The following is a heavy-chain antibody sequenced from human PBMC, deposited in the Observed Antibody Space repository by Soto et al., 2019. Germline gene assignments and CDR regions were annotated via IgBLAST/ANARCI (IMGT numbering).Heavy chain of an antibody. V-gene: IGHV1-69*06. CDR1: GGTFSSYA. D-gene: IGHD2-21*01. CDR3: AREVLGAIATSWFDP. CDR2: IIPIFGTA. J-gene: IGHJ5*02. Sequence: QVQLVQSGAEVKKPGSSVKVSCKASGGTFSSYAISWVRQAHGQGLEWMGGIIPIFGTANYAQKFQGRVTITADKSTSTAYMELRSLRSEDTAVYYCAREVLGAIATSWFDPWGQGTLVTVSS.